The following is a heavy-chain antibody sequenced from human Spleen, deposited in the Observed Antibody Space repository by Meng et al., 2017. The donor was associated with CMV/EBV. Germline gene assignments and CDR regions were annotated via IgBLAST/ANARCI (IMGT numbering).Heavy chain of an antibody. J-gene: IGHJ5*02. CDR1: TSYT. CDR2: INTNTGNP. V-gene: IGHV7-4-1*02. CDR3: ARVAESCSSTSCYSRFWFDP. D-gene: IGHD2-2*01. Sequence: TSYTMNWVRQAPGQGLEWMGWINTNTGNPTHAQGFTGRFVFSLDTSVSTAHLQISSLKAEDTAVYYCARVAESCSSTSCYSRFWFDPWGQGTLVTVSS.